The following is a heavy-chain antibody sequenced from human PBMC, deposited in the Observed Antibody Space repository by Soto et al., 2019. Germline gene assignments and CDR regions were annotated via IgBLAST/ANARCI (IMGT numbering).Heavy chain of an antibody. Sequence: QVQLEQSGAEVKKPGASVKVSCKASGYTFTSYGISWVRQAPGQGLEWMGRISAYNGNTNYAQKPQGGVTMPTGTSTSTADMELRGLRSDDTAVYYCARVVGALGHWFDPWGQGTLVTVSS. CDR3: ARVVGALGHWFDP. CDR1: GYTFTSYG. D-gene: IGHD1-26*01. V-gene: IGHV1-18*01. CDR2: ISAYNGNT. J-gene: IGHJ5*02.